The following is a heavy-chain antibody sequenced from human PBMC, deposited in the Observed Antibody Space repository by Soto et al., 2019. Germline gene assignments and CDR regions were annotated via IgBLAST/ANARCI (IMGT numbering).Heavy chain of an antibody. CDR3: ARDRSYCSGGSCYHRPH. D-gene: IGHD2-15*01. CDR1: GGSVSSGSYY. J-gene: IGHJ4*02. CDR2: IYYSGST. Sequence: SETLSLTCTVSGGSVSSGSYYWSWIRQPPGKGLEWIGYIYYSGSTNYNPSLKSRVTISVDTSKNQFSLKLSSVTAADTAVYYCARDRSYCSGGSCYHRPHWGQGTLVTVSS. V-gene: IGHV4-61*01.